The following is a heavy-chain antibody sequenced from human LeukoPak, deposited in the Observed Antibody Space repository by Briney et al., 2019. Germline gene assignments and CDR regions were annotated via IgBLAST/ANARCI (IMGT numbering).Heavy chain of an antibody. CDR3: AADRAGSYLRFVY. D-gene: IGHD3-10*01. J-gene: IGHJ4*02. Sequence: SVKVSCKASGFTFTSSAVQWVRQARGQRLEWIGWIVVGSGNTNYAQKFQERVTITRDMSTSTAYMELSSLRFEDTAVYYCAADRAGSYLRFVYWGQGTPVTVCS. V-gene: IGHV1-58*01. CDR1: GFTFTSSA. CDR2: IVVGSGNT.